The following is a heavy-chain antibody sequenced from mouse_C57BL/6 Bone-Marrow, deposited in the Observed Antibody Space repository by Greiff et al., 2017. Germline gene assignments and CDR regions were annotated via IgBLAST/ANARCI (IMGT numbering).Heavy chain of an antibody. D-gene: IGHD2-12*01. Sequence: QLQQPGAELVRPGSSVKLSCKASGYTFTSYWMDWVKQRPGQGLEWIGNIYPSDSETHYNQKFKDKATLTVDKSSSTAYMQLSSLTSEDSAVYYCARSLLYSSEGWFAYWGQGTLVTVSA. CDR3: ARSLLYSSEGWFAY. J-gene: IGHJ3*01. V-gene: IGHV1-61*01. CDR2: IYPSDSET. CDR1: GYTFTSYW.